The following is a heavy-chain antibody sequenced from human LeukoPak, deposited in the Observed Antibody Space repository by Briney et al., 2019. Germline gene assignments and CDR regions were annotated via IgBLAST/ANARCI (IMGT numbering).Heavy chain of an antibody. Sequence: GGSLRLSCAASGITFSDHYISWIRQAPGKGLEWLSYISSGGDSVYYADSVKGRFTISRDNAKNSVSLQMNSLRAEDTAVYYCASGSYGSGFYYFYYMDVWGKGTTVTVSS. CDR2: ISSGGDSV. V-gene: IGHV3-11*04. CDR3: ASGSYGSGFYYFYYMDV. J-gene: IGHJ6*03. CDR1: GITFSDHY. D-gene: IGHD3-10*01.